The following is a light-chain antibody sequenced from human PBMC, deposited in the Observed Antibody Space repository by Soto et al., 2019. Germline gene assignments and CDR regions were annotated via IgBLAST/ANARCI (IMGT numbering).Light chain of an antibody. J-gene: IGLJ1*01. CDR1: SSDVGGYNY. V-gene: IGLV2-14*01. CDR2: EVS. Sequence: QSALTQPASVSGSPGQSITICCTGTSSDVGGYNYVSWYQQHPGKAPKLMIYEVSNRPSGVSNRFSGSKSSNTASLTISGLQAEDEADYYCSSYTSSSPYVFGTGTQLTVL. CDR3: SSYTSSSPYV.